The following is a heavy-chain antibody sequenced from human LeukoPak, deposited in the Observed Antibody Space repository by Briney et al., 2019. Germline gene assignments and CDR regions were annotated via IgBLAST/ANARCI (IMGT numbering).Heavy chain of an antibody. V-gene: IGHV1-2*02. CDR2: INPNSGGT. J-gene: IGHJ6*03. CDR3: ARDPKYCSSTSCYGVGVYYYMDV. CDR1: GYTFTGYY. Sequence: ASVKVSCKASGYTFTGYYMHWVRQAPGQGLEWMGWINPNSGGTNYAQKFQGRVTMTRDTSISTAYMELSRLRSDDTAVYYCARDPKYCSSTSCYGVGVYYYMDVWGKGTTVTISS. D-gene: IGHD2-2*01.